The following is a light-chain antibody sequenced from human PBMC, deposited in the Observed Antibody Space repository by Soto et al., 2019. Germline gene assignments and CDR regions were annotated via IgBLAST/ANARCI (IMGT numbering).Light chain of an antibody. J-gene: IGKJ4*02. V-gene: IGKV3-15*01. CDR3: QQYNNWPPLT. CDR1: QSFSSN. Sequence: EIVMTQAPATLSGSPGERATLSCRASQSFSSNLAWYQQNPGQAPRLLIYGASTRATGIPARFSGSGSGTDFTLTIGSLQSGDLVVYYCQQYNNWPPLTFGGGTKVDI. CDR2: GAS.